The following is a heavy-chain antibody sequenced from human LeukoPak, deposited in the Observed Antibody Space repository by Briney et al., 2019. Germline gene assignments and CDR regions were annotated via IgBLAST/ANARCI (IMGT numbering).Heavy chain of an antibody. Sequence: PGGSLRLSCAASGFTVSSNYMSWVRQAPGKGLEWVSVIYSGGSTYYADSVKGRFTTSSDKSKNTLYLQMNSLRAEDTAVYYCARSPGAVAADAFDIWGQGTMVTVSS. J-gene: IGHJ3*02. CDR2: IYSGGST. CDR1: GFTVSSNY. CDR3: ARSPGAVAADAFDI. D-gene: IGHD6-19*01. V-gene: IGHV3-53*01.